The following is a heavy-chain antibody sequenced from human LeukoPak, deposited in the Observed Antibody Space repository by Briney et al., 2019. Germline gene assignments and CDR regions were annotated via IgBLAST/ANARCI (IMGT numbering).Heavy chain of an antibody. CDR1: DFTFATYA. V-gene: IGHV3-23*01. Sequence: GGPLRLSCVASDFTFATYAMPWVRLTPGKGLEWVSSIGGSGSYTIYADSVRGRFTVSRDNSKNTLYLQMNSLRAEDTAVYYCGRDPNGDYVGAFEFWGQGTLVSVSS. D-gene: IGHD4-17*01. J-gene: IGHJ3*01. CDR3: GRDPNGDYVGAFEF. CDR2: IGGSGSYT.